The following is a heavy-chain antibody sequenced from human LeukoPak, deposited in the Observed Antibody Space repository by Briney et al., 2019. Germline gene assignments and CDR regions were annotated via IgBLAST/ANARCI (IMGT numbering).Heavy chain of an antibody. CDR2: IKRKGDDGTI. V-gene: IGHV3-15*01. CDR3: TAGTGRSDFDY. J-gene: IGHJ4*02. Sequence: GGSLRLSCAASGFTFSNAWMSWVRQAPGKGLEWVGRIKRKGDDGTIDYAAPVKGRLTISRDDSKNTLYLQMNSLKSEDTAVYYCTAGTGRSDFDYWGRGTLVTVSS. D-gene: IGHD3/OR15-3a*01. CDR1: GFTFSNAW.